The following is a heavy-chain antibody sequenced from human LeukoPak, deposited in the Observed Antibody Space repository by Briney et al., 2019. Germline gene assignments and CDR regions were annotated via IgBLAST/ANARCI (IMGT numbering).Heavy chain of an antibody. D-gene: IGHD5-12*01. Sequence: GGSLRLSCAASGFTFSRSWMHWVRQAPGKGLMWVSRIDYDGRVISYADSVKGRFTISRDNSKNTLYLQMNSLRVEDTAVYYCARERFLIVATTGKYYYYGMDVWGQGTTVTVSS. CDR3: ARERFLIVATTGKYYYYGMDV. J-gene: IGHJ6*02. V-gene: IGHV3-74*01. CDR1: GFTFSRSW. CDR2: IDYDGRVI.